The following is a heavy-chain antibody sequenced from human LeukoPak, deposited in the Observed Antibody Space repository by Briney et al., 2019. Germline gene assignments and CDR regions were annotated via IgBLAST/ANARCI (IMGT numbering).Heavy chain of an antibody. CDR2: IYTSGST. Sequence: PSETLSLTCTVSGGSTSSGSYYWSWIRQPAGKGLEWIGRIYTSGSTNYNPSLKSRVTISVDTFKNQFSLKLSSVTAADTAVYYCARDHTYYYDSSGYSSHFDYWGQGTLVTVST. V-gene: IGHV4-61*02. J-gene: IGHJ4*02. CDR3: ARDHTYYYDSSGYSSHFDY. CDR1: GGSTSSGSYY. D-gene: IGHD3-22*01.